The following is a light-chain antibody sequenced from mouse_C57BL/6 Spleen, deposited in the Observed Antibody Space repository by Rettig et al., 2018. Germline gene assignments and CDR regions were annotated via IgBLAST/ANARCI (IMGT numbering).Light chain of an antibody. CDR2: LTS. J-gene: IGKJ2*01. V-gene: IGKV4-68*01. CDR3: QQWSSNPYT. Sequence: QIVLTQSPALMSASPGEKVTMTCSASSSVSYMYWYQQKPRSSPKPWIYLTSNLASGVTARFSGSGSGTSYSLTISSMEAEDAATYYCQQWSSNPYTFGGGTKLEIK. CDR1: SSVSY.